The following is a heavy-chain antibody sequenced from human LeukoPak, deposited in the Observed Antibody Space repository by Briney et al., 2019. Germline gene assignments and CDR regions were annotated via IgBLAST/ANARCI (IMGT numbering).Heavy chain of an antibody. D-gene: IGHD3-10*01. CDR2: INPNSGGT. Sequence: ASVTVSCKASGYTFTGYYMHWVRQAPGQGLEWMGWINPNSGGTNYAQKFQGRVTMTRDTSISTAYMELSRLRSDDTVVYYCARARWRRYGSGNFDYWGQGTLVTVSS. J-gene: IGHJ4*02. CDR3: ARARWRRYGSGNFDY. CDR1: GYTFTGYY. V-gene: IGHV1-2*02.